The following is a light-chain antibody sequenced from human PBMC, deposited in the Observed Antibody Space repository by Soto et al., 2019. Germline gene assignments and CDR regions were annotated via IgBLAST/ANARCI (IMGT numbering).Light chain of an antibody. CDR3: HQYGNSLWT. Sequence: EIVLTQPPGTLSLSPGERASLSCSASQSVSSGYLAWYQQKPGQAPRLLIYGASSRATGIPDRFSGSGSGTDFTLTISRLEPEDFAVYYCHQYGNSLWTFGQGTKVDIK. CDR1: QSVSSGY. J-gene: IGKJ1*01. V-gene: IGKV3-20*01. CDR2: GAS.